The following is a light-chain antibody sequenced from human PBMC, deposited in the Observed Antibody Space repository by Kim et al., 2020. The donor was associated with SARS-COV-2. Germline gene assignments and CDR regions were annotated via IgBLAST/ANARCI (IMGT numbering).Light chain of an antibody. CDR1: HSSSNP. CDR2: DAP. V-gene: IGKV3-11*01. CDR3: QQHSNWPPIT. Sequence: SPGESATLSCSASHSSSNPLAWYQQKPGQAPKLLIYDAPYRATGVPARFRANESGTDFTLTISRLEPEDFGVYYCQQHSNWPPITFGPGTKVDIK. J-gene: IGKJ3*01.